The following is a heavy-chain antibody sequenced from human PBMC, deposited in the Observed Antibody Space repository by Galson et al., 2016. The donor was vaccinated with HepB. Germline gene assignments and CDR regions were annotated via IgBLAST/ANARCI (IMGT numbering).Heavy chain of an antibody. J-gene: IGHJ4*02. D-gene: IGHD4-23*01. CDR2: IGGSGDRT. V-gene: IGHV3-23*01. Sequence: SLRLSCAASGFNFSNYAMSWVRQAPGKGLEWISGIGGSGDRTYYTDFLKGRFTISRDNSKNTLYLQMSSLTVEDTALYYCAKRGPITMVTPVAALNFDSWGPGILVTVSS. CDR3: AKRGPITMVTPVAALNFDS. CDR1: GFNFSNYA.